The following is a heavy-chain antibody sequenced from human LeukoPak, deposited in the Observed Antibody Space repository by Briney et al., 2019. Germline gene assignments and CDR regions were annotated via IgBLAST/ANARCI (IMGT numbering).Heavy chain of an antibody. Sequence: GASVKVSCKASGYTFTGYYTHWVRQAPGQGLEWMGWINPNSGSTNYAQKFQGRVTMTRDTSISTAYMELSRLRSDDTAVYYCARPPLGYCSSTSCPMGYWGQGTLVTVSS. CDR2: INPNSGST. CDR3: ARPPLGYCSSTSCPMGY. J-gene: IGHJ4*02. D-gene: IGHD2-2*01. V-gene: IGHV1-2*02. CDR1: GYTFTGYY.